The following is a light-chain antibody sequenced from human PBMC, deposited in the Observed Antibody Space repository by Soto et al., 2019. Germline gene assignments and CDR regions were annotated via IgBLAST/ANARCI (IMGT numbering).Light chain of an antibody. J-gene: IGKJ1*01. CDR2: DAS. CDR1: HSVSRW. V-gene: IGKV1-5*01. CDR3: QQYTDYSTWT. Sequence: DIQMTQSPSTLSASVGDRVTITCRASHSVSRWVAWYQQKPGRAPKVLIWDASSLQRGVPSRFSGSGSGAEFTLTISSLQPDDFASYYCQQYTDYSTWTFGQGTKVEIK.